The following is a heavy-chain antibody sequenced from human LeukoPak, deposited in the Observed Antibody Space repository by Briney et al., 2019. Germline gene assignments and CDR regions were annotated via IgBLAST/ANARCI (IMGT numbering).Heavy chain of an antibody. CDR2: IWYDGSNK. CDR3: ARDPLRKWSPESPYYYYYYYMDV. CDR1: GFTLSSYG. V-gene: IGHV3-33*01. J-gene: IGHJ6*03. D-gene: IGHD2-8*01. Sequence: GGSLRLSCAASGFTLSSYGMHWVRQAPGKGLEWVAVIWYDGSNKYYADSVKGRFTISRDNSKNTLYLQMNSLRAEDTAVYYCARDPLRKWSPESPYYYYYYYMDVWGKGTTVTVSS.